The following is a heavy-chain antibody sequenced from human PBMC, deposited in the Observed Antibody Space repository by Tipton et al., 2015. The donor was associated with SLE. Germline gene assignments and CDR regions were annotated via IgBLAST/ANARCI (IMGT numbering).Heavy chain of an antibody. D-gene: IGHD3-10*01. CDR1: GFTFSSYE. CDR3: ARALWGSYMDV. Sequence: GSLRLSCAASGFTFSSYEMNWVRQAPGKGLEWVSYISSSGSTVYYADSVKGRFTISRDNAENSLYLQMNSLRAEDTAVYYCARALWGSYMDVWGKGTTVTVSS. V-gene: IGHV3-48*03. J-gene: IGHJ6*03. CDR2: ISSSGSTV.